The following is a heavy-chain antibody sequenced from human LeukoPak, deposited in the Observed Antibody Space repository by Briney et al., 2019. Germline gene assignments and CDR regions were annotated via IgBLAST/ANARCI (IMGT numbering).Heavy chain of an antibody. CDR3: AKKSPGWSHFDP. CDR2: ISGSGATI. Sequence: GGSLRLSCAASGFTFSSYSMNWVRQAPGKGLEWVSTISGSGATIYYLDSVKGRFTIPRDNSKNTLYLQMNSLRAEDTAVYYCAKKSPGWSHFDPWGQGTLVTVSS. V-gene: IGHV3-23*01. CDR1: GFTFSSYS. D-gene: IGHD2-15*01. J-gene: IGHJ5*02.